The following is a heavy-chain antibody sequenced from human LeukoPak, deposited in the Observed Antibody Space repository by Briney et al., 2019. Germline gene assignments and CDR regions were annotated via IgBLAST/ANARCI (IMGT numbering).Heavy chain of an antibody. Sequence: SETLSLTYAVSGGSISRGSYYWSWIRQPAGKGLEWIGRIYTSGSTNCNPSLKSRVTISVDTSKNQFSLKLSSVTAADTAVYYCASSGYSYGYYFDYWGQGTLVTVSS. V-gene: IGHV4-61*02. CDR1: GGSISRGSYY. D-gene: IGHD5-18*01. CDR2: IYTSGST. J-gene: IGHJ4*02. CDR3: ASSGYSYGYYFDY.